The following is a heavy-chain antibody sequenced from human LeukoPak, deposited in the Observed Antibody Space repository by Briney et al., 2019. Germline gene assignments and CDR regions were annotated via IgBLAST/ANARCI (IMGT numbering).Heavy chain of an antibody. J-gene: IGHJ4*02. CDR3: ATRAYCGGNCYSYDH. Sequence: GGSLRLSCAASGVTFSSFWMSWVRQAPGKGLEWVANIKQDGSERYYVDSVKGRFTISRDNAKNSLYLQMISLRAEDTAVYYWATRAYCGGNCYSYDHWGQGTLVTVSS. CDR1: GVTFSSFW. CDR2: IKQDGSER. D-gene: IGHD2-21*02. V-gene: IGHV3-7*01.